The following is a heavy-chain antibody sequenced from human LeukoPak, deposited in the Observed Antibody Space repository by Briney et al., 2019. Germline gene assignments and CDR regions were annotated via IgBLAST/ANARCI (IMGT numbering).Heavy chain of an antibody. V-gene: IGHV3-7*01. CDR3: TREAAAGIDY. J-gene: IGHJ4*02. CDR1: GFTFSTYW. Sequence: GGSLRLSCAASGFTFSTYWMSWVRQAPGKGLEWVANIKQDGSEKYYLDSVKGRFTISRDNAKNSLYLQMNSLRAEDTAVYFCTREAAAGIDYWGQGTLVIASS. CDR2: IKQDGSEK. D-gene: IGHD6-13*01.